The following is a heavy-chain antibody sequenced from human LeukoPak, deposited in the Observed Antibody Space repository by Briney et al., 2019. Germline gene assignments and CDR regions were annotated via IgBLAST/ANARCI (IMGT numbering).Heavy chain of an antibody. CDR2: IYSGGST. V-gene: IGHV3-53*01. J-gene: IGHJ4*02. D-gene: IGHD3-22*01. CDR3: ASILVRPGRDY. Sequence: GGSLRLSCAASGFTVSSNYMCWVRQAPGKGLEWVSIIYSGGSTYSADSVKGRFTISRDNSKNTLYLQMNSLRAEDTAVYYCASILVRPGRDYWGQGTLVTVSS. CDR1: GFTVSSNY.